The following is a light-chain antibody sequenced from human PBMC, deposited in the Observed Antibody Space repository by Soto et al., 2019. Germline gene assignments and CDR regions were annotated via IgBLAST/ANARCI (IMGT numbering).Light chain of an antibody. Sequence: QSVLTQPPSASGTPGQRVTISCSGSSSNIGSNYVYWYQQLPGTAPKLLIYRNNQRLSGVPDRFSGSKSGTSASLAISGLRSEDEADYYCAAWDDSLSVVFGTGTKATVL. CDR2: RNN. CDR3: AAWDDSLSVV. CDR1: SSNIGSNY. J-gene: IGLJ1*01. V-gene: IGLV1-47*01.